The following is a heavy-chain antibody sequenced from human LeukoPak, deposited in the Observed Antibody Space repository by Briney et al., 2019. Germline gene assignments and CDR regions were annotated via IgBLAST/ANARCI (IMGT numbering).Heavy chain of an antibody. Sequence: SETLSLTCTVSGGSISSYYWSWIRQPPGKGLEWIGYIYYSGSTNYSPSLKSRVTISVDTSKNQFSLKLSSVTAADTAVYYCARPTATKYSGSYDYWGQGTLVTVSS. CDR3: ARPTATKYSGSYDY. CDR1: GGSISSYY. D-gene: IGHD1-26*01. V-gene: IGHV4-59*12. J-gene: IGHJ4*02. CDR2: IYYSGST.